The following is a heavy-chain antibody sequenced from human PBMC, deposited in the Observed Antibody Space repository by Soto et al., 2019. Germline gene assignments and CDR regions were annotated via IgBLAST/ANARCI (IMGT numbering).Heavy chain of an antibody. V-gene: IGHV3-48*01. Sequence: EVQLVESGGGLVQPGGSLRLSCAASGFTFSSYSMNWVRQAPGKGLEWVSYISSSSSTIYYADSVMGRFTISRDNAKNSLYLQMNSLRAEDTAVYYCARELLRIYYMDVWGKGTTVTVSS. CDR1: GFTFSSYS. J-gene: IGHJ6*03. D-gene: IGHD2-15*01. CDR3: ARELLRIYYMDV. CDR2: ISSSSSTI.